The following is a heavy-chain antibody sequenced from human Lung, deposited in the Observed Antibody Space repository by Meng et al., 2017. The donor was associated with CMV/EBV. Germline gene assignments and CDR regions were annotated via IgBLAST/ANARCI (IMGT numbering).Heavy chain of an antibody. CDR2: ISAYNGNT. Sequence: ASXXVSCKSSGYTFPSYGIRWVRQAPGQGLEWMGWISAYNGNTNYAQKLQGRVTMTTDTSTRTAYMELRSLRSDDTAVYYCASGSWVGAFDIWGQGTMVTVSS. CDR1: GYTFPSYG. V-gene: IGHV1-18*01. CDR3: ASGSWVGAFDI. D-gene: IGHD2-15*01. J-gene: IGHJ3*02.